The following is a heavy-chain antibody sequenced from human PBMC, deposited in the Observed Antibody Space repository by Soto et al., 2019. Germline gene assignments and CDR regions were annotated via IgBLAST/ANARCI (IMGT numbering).Heavy chain of an antibody. CDR1: GGSMSKFY. D-gene: IGHD4-17*01. V-gene: IGHV4-4*07. CDR2: VYATGTS. J-gene: IGHJ5*02. Sequence: SETLSLTCSVSGGSMSKFYWSWIRKTAGKGLEWMGRVYATGTSDYDPSLRSRIAMSVDISKKTFSLRLRSVTAADTGVYYCVRDGSKTLRDCFDPWGQGILVTVSS. CDR3: VRDGSKTLRDCFDP.